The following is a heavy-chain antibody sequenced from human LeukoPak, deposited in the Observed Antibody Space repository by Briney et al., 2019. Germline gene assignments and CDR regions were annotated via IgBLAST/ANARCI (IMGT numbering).Heavy chain of an antibody. V-gene: IGHV4-39*07. CDR2: IYRSGNT. CDR3: AGGLGDGYKYYFDY. Sequence: SETLSLTCTVSGGSISSSSDYWGWIRQSPGKGLEWIGNIYRSGNTYCNPSLKSRVSISVDTSKNQFSLKLSSVTAADTAVYYCAGGLGDGYKYYFDYWGQGTLVTVSS. J-gene: IGHJ4*02. CDR1: GGSISSSSDY. D-gene: IGHD5-24*01.